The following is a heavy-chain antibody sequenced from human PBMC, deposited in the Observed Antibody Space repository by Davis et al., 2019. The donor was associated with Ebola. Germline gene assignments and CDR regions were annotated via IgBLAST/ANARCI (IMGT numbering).Heavy chain of an antibody. CDR2: ISWNSGSI. V-gene: IGHV3-9*01. D-gene: IGHD2-15*01. Sequence: GESLKISCAASGFTFDDYAMHWVRQAPGKGLEWVSGISWNSGSIGYADSVKGRFTISRDNAKNSLYLQMNSLRAEDTALYYCAKGDSVVVAAIDYWGQGTLVTVSS. CDR1: GFTFDDYA. CDR3: AKGDSVVVAAIDY. J-gene: IGHJ4*02.